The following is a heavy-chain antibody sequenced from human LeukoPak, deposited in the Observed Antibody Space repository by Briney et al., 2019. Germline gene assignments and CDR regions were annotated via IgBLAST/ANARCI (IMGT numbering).Heavy chain of an antibody. D-gene: IGHD4-17*01. CDR2: IYLGDSDT. CDR1: GYSFTSYW. Sequence: GESLKISCKGSGYSFTSYWIGWVRQMSGKGLEWMGIIYLGDSDTRYSPSFQGQVTISADKSISTAYLQWSSLKASDTAMYYCARRSEYCGDYFYFDYWGQGTLVTVSS. V-gene: IGHV5-51*01. CDR3: ARRSEYCGDYFYFDY. J-gene: IGHJ4*02.